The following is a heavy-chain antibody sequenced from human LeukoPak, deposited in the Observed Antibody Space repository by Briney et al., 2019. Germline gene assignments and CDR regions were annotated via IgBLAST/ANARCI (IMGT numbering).Heavy chain of an antibody. Sequence: PSGTLSLTCTVSGGSISSYFWSWIRQPAGKGLEWIGRIHTSGSTNYNSSLKTRVAMSLDTSKNQSSLNLTSVTAADTAVYYCARETRESRYFDLWGRGTPVTVSS. CDR2: IHTSGST. D-gene: IGHD4-23*01. CDR1: GGSISSYF. CDR3: ARETRESRYFDL. V-gene: IGHV4-4*07. J-gene: IGHJ2*01.